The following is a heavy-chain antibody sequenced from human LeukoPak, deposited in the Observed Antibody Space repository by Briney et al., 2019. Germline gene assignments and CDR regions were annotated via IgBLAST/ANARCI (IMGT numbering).Heavy chain of an antibody. CDR2: IYTSGST. J-gene: IGHJ4*02. V-gene: IGHV4-61*02. Sequence: SETLSLTCAVSGGSISSGSYYWSWIRQPAGKGLEWIGRIYTSGSTNYNPSLKSRVTISVDTSKNQFSLKLSSVTAADTAVYYCARAHQYYDSSGYADYWGQGTLVTVSS. D-gene: IGHD3-22*01. CDR1: GGSISSGSYY. CDR3: ARAHQYYDSSGYADY.